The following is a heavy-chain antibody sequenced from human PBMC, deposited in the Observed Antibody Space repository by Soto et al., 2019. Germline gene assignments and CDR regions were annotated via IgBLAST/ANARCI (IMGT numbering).Heavy chain of an antibody. V-gene: IGHV1-58*01. CDR2: IVVGSGNT. D-gene: IGHD3-3*01. CDR3: AADLNYDFWSGYRLDY. J-gene: IGHJ4*02. CDR1: GFTFTSSA. Sequence: SVKVSCKASGFTFTSSAVQWVRQARGQRLEWIGWIVVGSGNTNYAQKFQERVTITRDMSTSTAYMELSSLRSEDTAVYYCAADLNYDFWSGYRLDYWGQGTLVTVSS.